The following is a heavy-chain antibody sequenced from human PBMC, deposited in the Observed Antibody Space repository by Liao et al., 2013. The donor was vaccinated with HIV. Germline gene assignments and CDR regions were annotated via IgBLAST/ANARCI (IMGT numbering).Heavy chain of an antibody. CDR2: IYYSGST. D-gene: IGHD4-17*01. J-gene: IGHJ4*02. CDR3: ARGDPYGEPFDY. Sequence: QEQLQESGPGLVKPSETLSLTCTVSDGSISSSYWSWIRQPPGKGLEWIGYIYYSGSTNYNPSLKSRVTISVDTSKNQFSLKLSSVTAADTAVYYCARGDPYGEPFDYWGQGTLVTVSS. CDR1: DGSISSSY. V-gene: IGHV4-59*12.